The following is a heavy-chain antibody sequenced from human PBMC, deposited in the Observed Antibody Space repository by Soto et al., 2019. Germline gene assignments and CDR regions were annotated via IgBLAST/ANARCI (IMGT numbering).Heavy chain of an antibody. CDR3: AKDNSPGTTSRFSYYGMDV. CDR1: GGSFSGYY. J-gene: IGHJ6*02. D-gene: IGHD1-7*01. CDR2: INHSGST. V-gene: IGHV4-34*01. Sequence: SETLSLTCAVYGGSFSGYYWSWIRQPPGKGLEWIGEINHSGSTNYNPSLKSRVTISVDTSKNQFSLKLSSVTAADTAVYYCAKDNSPGTTSRFSYYGMDVWGQATTVTVSS.